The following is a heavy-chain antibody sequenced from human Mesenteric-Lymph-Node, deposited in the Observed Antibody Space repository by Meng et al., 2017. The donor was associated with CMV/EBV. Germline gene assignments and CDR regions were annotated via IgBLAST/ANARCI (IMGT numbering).Heavy chain of an antibody. D-gene: IGHD3-10*01. CDR3: VKGVGTRPEFFDL. Sequence: ASVKVSCKASGYTFTGYYMHWVRQAPGQGLEWMGWINPNSGGTNYAQKFQGRVTMTRDTSISTAYMELSRLRSDDTAVYYCVKGVGTRPEFFDLWGRGTLVTVSS. V-gene: IGHV1-2*02. CDR1: GYTFTGYY. CDR2: INPNSGGT. J-gene: IGHJ2*01.